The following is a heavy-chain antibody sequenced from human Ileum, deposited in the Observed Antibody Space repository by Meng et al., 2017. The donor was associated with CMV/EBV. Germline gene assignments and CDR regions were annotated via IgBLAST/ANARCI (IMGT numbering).Heavy chain of an antibody. CDR2: IIPIFGTA. J-gene: IGHJ4*02. CDR3: ARGVEMATTYFDY. CDR1: GGTLSSYA. D-gene: IGHD5-24*01. V-gene: IGHV1-69*05. Sequence: CKASGGTLSSYAISWVRQAPGQGLEWMGGIIPIFGTANYAQKFQGRVTITTDESTSTAYMELSSLRSEDTAVYYCARGVEMATTYFDYWGQGTLVTVSS.